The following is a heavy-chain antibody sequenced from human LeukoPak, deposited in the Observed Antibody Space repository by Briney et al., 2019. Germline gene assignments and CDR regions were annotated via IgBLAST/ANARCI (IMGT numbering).Heavy chain of an antibody. CDR3: ARDRLPITMVRGVITTSNWFDP. Sequence: ASVKVSCKASGYTFTSYYMHWVRQAPGQGLEWMGIINPSGGSTSYAQKFQGRVTMTRDTSISTAYMELSRLRSDDTAVYYCARDRLPITMVRGVITTSNWFDPWGQGTLVTVSS. CDR1: GYTFTSYY. CDR2: INPSGGST. V-gene: IGHV1-46*01. J-gene: IGHJ5*02. D-gene: IGHD3-10*01.